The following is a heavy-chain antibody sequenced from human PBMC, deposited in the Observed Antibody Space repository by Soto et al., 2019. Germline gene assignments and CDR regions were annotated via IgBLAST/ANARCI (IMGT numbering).Heavy chain of an antibody. Sequence: SETLSLTCIVSGDSVTSGSYYWTWLRQLPGKGLEWIGYISYTGRTKYNPSLQSRVTISVDTSKNDFSLNLSSVTAADTAVYFCAREWGLLPYYVMNVWGQGTAVTVSS. CDR2: ISYTGRT. V-gene: IGHV4-61*03. D-gene: IGHD7-27*01. CDR1: GDSVTSGSYY. J-gene: IGHJ6*02. CDR3: AREWGLLPYYVMNV.